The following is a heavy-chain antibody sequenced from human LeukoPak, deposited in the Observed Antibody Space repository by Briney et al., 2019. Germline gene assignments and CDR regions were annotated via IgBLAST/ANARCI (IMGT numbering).Heavy chain of an antibody. V-gene: IGHV4-59*01. J-gene: IGHJ3*02. CDR2: IYYSGST. D-gene: IGHD5-18*01. CDR3: ARDRDSRDAFDI. CDR1: GGSISSYY. Sequence: SETLSLTCTVSGGSISSYYWSWIRQPPGKGLEWIGYIYYSGSTNYNPSLKSRVTISVDTSKNQFSLKLSSVSAADTAVYYCARDRDSRDAFDIWGQGTMVTVSS.